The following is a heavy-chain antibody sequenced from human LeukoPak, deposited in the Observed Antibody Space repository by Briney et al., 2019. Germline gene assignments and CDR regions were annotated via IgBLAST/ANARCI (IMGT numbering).Heavy chain of an antibody. CDR3: ARVGGDYVLDY. CDR1: GGSFSGYY. CDR2: IYHSGST. J-gene: IGHJ4*02. D-gene: IGHD4-17*01. V-gene: IGHV4-34*01. Sequence: SETLSLTCAVYGGSFSGYYWSWIRQPPGKGLEWIGEIYHSGSTNYNPSLKSRVTISVDKSKNQFSLKLSSVTAADTAVYYCARVGGDYVLDYWGQGTLVTVSS.